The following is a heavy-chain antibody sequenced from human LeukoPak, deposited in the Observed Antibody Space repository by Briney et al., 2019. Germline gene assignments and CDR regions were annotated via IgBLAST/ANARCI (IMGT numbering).Heavy chain of an antibody. CDR1: GGTFGSYA. J-gene: IGHJ3*02. Sequence: SVKVSCKASGGTFGSYAISWVRQAPGQGLEWMGRIIPILGIANYAQKFQGRVTITADKSTSTAYMELSSLRSEDTAVYYCARDDYGDAFDIWGQGTMVTVSS. V-gene: IGHV1-69*04. D-gene: IGHD4-17*01. CDR2: IIPILGIA. CDR3: ARDDYGDAFDI.